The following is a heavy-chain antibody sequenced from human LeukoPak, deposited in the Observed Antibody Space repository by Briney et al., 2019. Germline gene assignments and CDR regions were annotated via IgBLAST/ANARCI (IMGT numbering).Heavy chain of an antibody. Sequence: GGSLRLSCAASGFTFSSNAMNWVRQAPGKGLEWVSGITGSGDSTYYADSVKGRFTISRDNSKNTLYLQMNSLRAEDTAVYYCARVKRYAYGMDVWGQGTTVTVSS. CDR2: ITGSGDST. CDR1: GFTFSSNA. V-gene: IGHV3-23*01. D-gene: IGHD3-16*01. J-gene: IGHJ6*02. CDR3: ARVKRYAYGMDV.